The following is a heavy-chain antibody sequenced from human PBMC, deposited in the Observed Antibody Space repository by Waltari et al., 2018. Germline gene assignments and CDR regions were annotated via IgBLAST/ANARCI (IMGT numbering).Heavy chain of an antibody. J-gene: IGHJ4*02. CDR2: IYYRGRT. D-gene: IGHD3-10*01. Sequence: QVQLQESGPGLVKPSETLSLTCTVSGGSVSRGSYYWSWIRQPPGKGLEWIGSIYYRGRTNYSPALKSRVTIAVDTAKNQFSLKLSSVTAADTAVYYCARGTKYYYGSGRSGTDYWGQGTLVTVSS. V-gene: IGHV4-61*01. CDR3: ARGTKYYYGSGRSGTDY. CDR1: GGSVSRGSYY.